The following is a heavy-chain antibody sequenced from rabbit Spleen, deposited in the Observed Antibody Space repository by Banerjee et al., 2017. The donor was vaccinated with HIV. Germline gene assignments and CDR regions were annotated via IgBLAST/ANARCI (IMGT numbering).Heavy chain of an antibody. CDR1: GFSFNSGYD. V-gene: IGHV1S40*01. Sequence: QSLEESGGGLVKPGASLTLTCKASGFSFNSGYDMCWVRQAPGKGLEWIACIYAGSSGNTYSAIWAKGRFTFSKTSSTTVTLQMTSLTAADTATYFCARDLDGVIGWNFGWWGQGTLVTVS. CDR3: ARDLDGVIGWNFGW. D-gene: IGHD1-1*01. CDR2: IYAGSSGNT. J-gene: IGHJ4*01.